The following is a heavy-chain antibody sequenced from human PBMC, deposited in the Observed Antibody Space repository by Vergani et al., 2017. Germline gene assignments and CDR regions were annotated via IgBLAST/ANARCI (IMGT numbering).Heavy chain of an antibody. CDR2: ISYDGSNK. CDR3: ARDILGYYDFEV. V-gene: IGHV3-30-3*01. CDR1: GFTFSSYA. Sequence: QVQLVESGGGVVQPGRSLRLSCAASGFTFSSYAMHWVRQAPGKGLEWVAVISYDGSNKYYADSVKGRFTISRDNSKNTLYLQMNSLRAEDTAVYYCARDILGYYDFEVWGKGTTVTVSS. J-gene: IGHJ6*03.